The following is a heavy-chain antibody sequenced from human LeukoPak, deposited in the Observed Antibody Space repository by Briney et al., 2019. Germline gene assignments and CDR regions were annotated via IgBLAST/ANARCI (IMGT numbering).Heavy chain of an antibody. CDR2: SYHGGST. D-gene: IGHD4-23*01. CDR3: ARDRSARWPFDGFDN. J-gene: IGHJ3*02. Sequence: SETLCLYCAASGHSISRNYYSGCLRAPPGKLLECTGISYHGGSTYYNPSLKSRAIISIDTSNNHFSLKLFSLTAADTAVYYCARDRSARWPFDGFDNWGQGTMVAAFS. CDR1: GHSISRNYY. V-gene: IGHV4-38-2*02.